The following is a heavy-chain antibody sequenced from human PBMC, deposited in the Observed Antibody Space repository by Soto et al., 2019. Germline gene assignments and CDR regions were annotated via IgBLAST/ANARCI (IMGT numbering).Heavy chain of an antibody. Sequence: QVRLVQSGPEVKKPGASVRVSCKASGYTFANYGITWVRQTSGQGLEWLGWISGYNINTHYAQKFEHRVTLTTDKSTSTVYMELRSLKSDDTAIYFCARERRWEPLLYWGQGTLVTVSP. CDR3: ARERRWEPLLY. CDR1: GYTFANYG. CDR2: ISGYNINT. J-gene: IGHJ4*02. D-gene: IGHD1-26*01. V-gene: IGHV1-18*01.